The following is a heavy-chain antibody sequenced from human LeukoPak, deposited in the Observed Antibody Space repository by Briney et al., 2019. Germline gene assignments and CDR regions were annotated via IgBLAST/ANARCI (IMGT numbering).Heavy chain of an antibody. J-gene: IGHJ4*02. D-gene: IGHD2-21*01. V-gene: IGHV3-23*01. Sequence: GGSLRLSCAASGFTFSNYAMAWIRQPPGKGLEWVSGISGSGANTYYAGSVKGRFTVSRDNSKNTLFLQMNSLRAEDTAVYYCATEKGDSPDFWGQGTLVTVSS. CDR1: GFTFSNYA. CDR3: ATEKGDSPDF. CDR2: ISGSGANT.